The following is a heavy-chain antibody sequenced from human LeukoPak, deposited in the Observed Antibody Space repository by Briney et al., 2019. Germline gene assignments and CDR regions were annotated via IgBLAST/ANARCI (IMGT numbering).Heavy chain of an antibody. CDR2: IYYSGST. D-gene: IGHD3-16*01. Sequence: SETLSLTCTVSGGSISSYYWSWIRQPPGKGLEWIGYIYYSGSTNYNPSLKSRVTISVDTSKNQFSLKLSSVTAADTAVYYCARDLRGAGHFDYWGQGTLVTVTS. CDR3: ARDLRGAGHFDY. J-gene: IGHJ4*02. CDR1: GGSISSYY. V-gene: IGHV4-59*01.